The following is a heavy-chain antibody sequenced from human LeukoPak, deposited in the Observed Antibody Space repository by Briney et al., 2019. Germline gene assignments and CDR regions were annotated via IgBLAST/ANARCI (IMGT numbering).Heavy chain of an antibody. D-gene: IGHD3-16*01. CDR2: MSGTGDTT. CDR3: AKGAGFRGTYLYDY. CDR1: GFAFTSYA. V-gene: IGHV3-23*01. J-gene: IGHJ4*02. Sequence: PGGSLRLSCAASGFAFTSYAMSWVRQAPGKGLEWVSGMSGTGDTTYYADSVQGRFTISRDNSKNTVYLQMNSLRAEDTAVYYCAKGAGFRGTYLYDYWGQGTLVTVSS.